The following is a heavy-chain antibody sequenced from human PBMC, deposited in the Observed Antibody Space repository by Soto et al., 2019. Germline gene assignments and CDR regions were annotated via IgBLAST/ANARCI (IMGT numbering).Heavy chain of an antibody. V-gene: IGHV6-1*01. CDR2: TYYRSKWYS. D-gene: IGHD6-19*01. Sequence: PSQTLSLTCAIPGDSVSSTSTAWSWIRRSPSRGLEWLGRTYYRSKWYSDYAVSVKSRITINPDTSKNQFSLQLNSVTPEDTAVYYCARGSYYSGWVWGQGTLVTVSS. CDR3: ARGSYYSGWV. CDR1: GDSVSSTSTA. J-gene: IGHJ4*02.